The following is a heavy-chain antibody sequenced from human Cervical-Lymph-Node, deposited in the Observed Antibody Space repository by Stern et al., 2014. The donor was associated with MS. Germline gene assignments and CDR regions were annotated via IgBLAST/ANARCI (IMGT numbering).Heavy chain of an antibody. Sequence: QLQLQESGPGLVKPSETLSLTCTVSGGSTSSYYWSWIRQPPGKGLEWIGYISSSGGTKYNPSLKSRVTISVDTSKNQFALKPSSVTAADAAVYYCARGYTTSSGRPDYWGQGTLVTVST. CDR3: ARGYTTSSGRPDY. V-gene: IGHV4-59*08. J-gene: IGHJ4*02. CDR1: GGSTSSYY. D-gene: IGHD6-6*01. CDR2: ISSSGGT.